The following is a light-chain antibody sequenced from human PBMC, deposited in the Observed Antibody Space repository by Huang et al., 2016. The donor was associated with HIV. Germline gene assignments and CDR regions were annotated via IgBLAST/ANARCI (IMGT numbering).Light chain of an antibody. CDR2: DAS. CDR1: QSVNSY. J-gene: IGKJ5*01. CDR3: QQRKYWPPIT. Sequence: ETVLTQSPATLSLSPGERATLSCRASQSVNSYLAWYQPKPGQTPSLLIYDASNRATGIPARFSGSGSGTDFTLTISSLEPEDFAVYYCQQRKYWPPITFGQGTRLEMK. V-gene: IGKV3-11*01.